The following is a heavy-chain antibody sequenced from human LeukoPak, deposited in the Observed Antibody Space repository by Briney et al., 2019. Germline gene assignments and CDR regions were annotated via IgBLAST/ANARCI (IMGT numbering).Heavy chain of an antibody. V-gene: IGHV4-34*01. Sequence: SETLSLTCAVYGGPFSGYYWSWLRQPPGKALEWIGEINYSGSTNYNPSLKSRVTISVDTSKNQFSLTLSSVTAPDTAVYYWARGWVTVLHYMDVWDKGTTVTVS. D-gene: IGHD3-16*01. CDR3: ARGWVTVLHYMDV. J-gene: IGHJ6*03. CDR2: INYSGST. CDR1: GGPFSGYY.